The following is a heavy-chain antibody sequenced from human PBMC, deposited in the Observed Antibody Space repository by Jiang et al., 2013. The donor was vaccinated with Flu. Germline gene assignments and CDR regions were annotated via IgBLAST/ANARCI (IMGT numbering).Heavy chain of an antibody. V-gene: IGHV3-30*18. CDR1: GFTFSSYG. CDR2: ISYDGSNK. CDR3: AKDRVHGDGDWYFDL. Sequence: RLSCAASGFTFSSYGMHWVRQAPGKGLEWVAVISYDGSNKYYADSVKGRFTISRDNSKNTLYLQMNSLRAEDTAVYYCAKDRVHGDGDWYFDLWGRGTLVTVSS. J-gene: IGHJ2*01. D-gene: IGHD3-16*01.